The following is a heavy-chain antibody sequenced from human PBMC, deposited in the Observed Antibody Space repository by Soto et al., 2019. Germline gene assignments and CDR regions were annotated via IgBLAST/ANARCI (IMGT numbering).Heavy chain of an antibody. J-gene: IGHJ6*02. V-gene: IGHV3-33*01. CDR1: GFTFSSYG. Sequence: GGSLRLSCAASGFTFSSYGMHWVRQAPGKGLEWVAVIWYDGSNKYYADSVKGRFTISRDNSKNTLYLQMNSLRAEDTAVYYCARRGGWYYDFWGGSLGDYGMDVWGQGTTVTVSS. D-gene: IGHD3-3*01. CDR2: IWYDGSNK. CDR3: ARRGGWYYDFWGGSLGDYGMDV.